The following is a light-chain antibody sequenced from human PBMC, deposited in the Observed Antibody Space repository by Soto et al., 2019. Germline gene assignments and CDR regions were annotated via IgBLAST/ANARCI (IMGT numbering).Light chain of an antibody. CDR1: SNDVGSYKF. CDR2: DVS. J-gene: IGLJ1*01. V-gene: IGLV2-11*01. CDR3: SSYAGSYTFV. Sequence: QSALTQPRSVSGSPGQSVTISCTGTSNDVGSYKFVSWYQHHPGEAPKLIIYDVSKWPSGVPDRFSGSRSGNTASLTISGLQAEDEADYYCSSYAGSYTFVFGSGTKVTVL.